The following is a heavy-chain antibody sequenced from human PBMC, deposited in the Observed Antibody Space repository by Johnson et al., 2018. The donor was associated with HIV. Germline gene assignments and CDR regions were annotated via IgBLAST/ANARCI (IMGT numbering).Heavy chain of an antibody. CDR1: GFTVSSNY. Sequence: VQLVEFGGGLVQPGGSLRLSCAVSGFTVSSNYITWVRQAPGKGLEWISGISWKSGSIGYADSVKGRFTISRDNSKNTLYLQMNSLRVEDTAVYYCAKELAADGVDAFDIWGQGTMVTVS. CDR3: AKELAADGVDAFDI. J-gene: IGHJ3*02. D-gene: IGHD6-13*01. CDR2: ISWKSGSI. V-gene: IGHV3-23*04.